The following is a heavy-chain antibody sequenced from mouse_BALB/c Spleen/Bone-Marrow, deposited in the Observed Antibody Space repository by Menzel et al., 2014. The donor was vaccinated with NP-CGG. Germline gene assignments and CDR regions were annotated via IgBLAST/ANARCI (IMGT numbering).Heavy chain of an antibody. D-gene: IGHD1-1*01. V-gene: IGHV1S81*02. Sequence: QVQLQQSGAEVVKPGASVRLPCKTSGYTFTNYWMHWVKQRPGQGLEWIGDINPSNGRATYSEKFKSKATLTVDTSSSTAYMQLSSLTSEDSAVYYCARYYNCYFDVWGAGTTVTVSS. CDR2: INPSNGRA. CDR3: ARYYNCYFDV. J-gene: IGHJ1*01. CDR1: GYTFTNYW.